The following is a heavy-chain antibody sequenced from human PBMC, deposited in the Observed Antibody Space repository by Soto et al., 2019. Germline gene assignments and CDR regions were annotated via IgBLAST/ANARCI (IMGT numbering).Heavy chain of an antibody. Sequence: PGGSLRLSCAASGFTFDVYWMSWVRQAPGKGLEWVSSVSGSSSYIYYADSVKGRFTVSRDNANNLVFLQMNGLRPEDTAMYYCARDLRGHYGPWGQGTMVTVSS. CDR3: ARDLRGHYGP. J-gene: IGHJ3*01. D-gene: IGHD4-17*01. V-gene: IGHV3-21*06. CDR2: VSGSSSYI. CDR1: GFTFDVYW.